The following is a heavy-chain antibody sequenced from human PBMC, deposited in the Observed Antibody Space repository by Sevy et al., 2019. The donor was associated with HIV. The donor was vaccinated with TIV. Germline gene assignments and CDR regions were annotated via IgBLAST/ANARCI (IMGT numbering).Heavy chain of an antibody. J-gene: IGHJ4*02. CDR3: AREGCTKPHDY. Sequence: GGSLRLSCAASGFDFSIYSMRWVRQAPGKGLEWVSTLSFGCGKINYADSVKGRFTISRDNSKSSVYLQMNNMRVEDTAVYYCAREGCTKPHDYWGQGTLLTVSS. CDR1: GFDFSIYS. V-gene: IGHV3-23*01. D-gene: IGHD2-8*01. CDR2: LSFGCGKI.